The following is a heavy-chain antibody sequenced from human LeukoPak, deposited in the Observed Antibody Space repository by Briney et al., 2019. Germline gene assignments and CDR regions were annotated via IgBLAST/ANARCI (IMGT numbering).Heavy chain of an antibody. Sequence: GRSLRLSCAASGFTFDDYAMHWVRQAPGKGLEWVSGISWNSGSTGYADSVKGRFTISRDNAKNSLYLQMNSLRAEDTALYYCAKDFTYSSSWEAFDIWGQGTMVTVSS. D-gene: IGHD6-13*01. CDR3: AKDFTYSSSWEAFDI. V-gene: IGHV3-9*01. CDR1: GFTFDDYA. CDR2: ISWNSGST. J-gene: IGHJ3*02.